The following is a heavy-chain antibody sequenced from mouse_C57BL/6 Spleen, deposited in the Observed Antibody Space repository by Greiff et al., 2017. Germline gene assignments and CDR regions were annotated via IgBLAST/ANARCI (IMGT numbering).Heavy chain of an antibody. CDR3: AKHEDDYEYAMDY. V-gene: IGHV1-62-2*01. CDR1: GYTFTEYT. CDR2: IYPGSGSI. D-gene: IGHD2-4*01. J-gene: IGHJ4*01. Sequence: VQLQQSGAELVKPGASVKLSCKASGYTFTEYTIHWVKQRPGQGLEWIGWIYPGSGSIKYTEQFKDKATLTADKSSNTVYIELSRLTSEDAAVYFCAKHEDDYEYAMDYWGQGTSVTVSS.